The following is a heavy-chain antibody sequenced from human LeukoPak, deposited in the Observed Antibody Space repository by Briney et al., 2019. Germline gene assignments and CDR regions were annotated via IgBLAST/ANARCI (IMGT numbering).Heavy chain of an antibody. Sequence: SETLSLTCAVYGGSFSGYYWSWIRQPPGKGLEWIGEINHSGSTNYNPSLKSRVTISVDTSKSQFSLKLSSVTAADTAVYYCARVHPIAGIDYWGQGTLVTVSS. CDR2: INHSGST. CDR3: ARVHPIAGIDY. J-gene: IGHJ4*02. V-gene: IGHV4-34*01. D-gene: IGHD2/OR15-2a*01. CDR1: GGSFSGYY.